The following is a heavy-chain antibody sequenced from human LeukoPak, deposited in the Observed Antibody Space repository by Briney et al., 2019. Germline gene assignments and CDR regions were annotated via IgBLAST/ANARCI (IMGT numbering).Heavy chain of an antibody. D-gene: IGHD3-3*01. V-gene: IGHV4-34*01. CDR2: INHSGRT. CDR3: ARQSGNYDFSSDHRGWFDP. Sequence: PSETLSLTCTVSGGSISSHYWTWIRQPPGKGLEWIGEINHSGRTNYNPSLKNRVTISVDTSENQFSLNLRSVGASDTAVYYCARQSGNYDFSSDHRGWFDPWGQGTLVTVSS. CDR1: GGSISSHY. J-gene: IGHJ5*02.